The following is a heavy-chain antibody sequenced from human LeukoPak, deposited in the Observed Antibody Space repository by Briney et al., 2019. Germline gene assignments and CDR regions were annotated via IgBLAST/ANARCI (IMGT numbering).Heavy chain of an antibody. J-gene: IGHJ6*03. CDR2: IYTSGST. D-gene: IGHD3-10*01. V-gene: IGHV4-61*02. CDR1: GGSLSSGSYY. CDR3: ARLWFGEVPPLYYYYYMDV. Sequence: SETLSLTCTVSGGSLSSGSYYWSWIRQPAGKGLEWIGRIYTSGSTNYNPSLKSRVTISVDTSKNQFSLKLSSVTAADTAVYYCARLWFGEVPPLYYYYYMDVWGKGTTVTVSS.